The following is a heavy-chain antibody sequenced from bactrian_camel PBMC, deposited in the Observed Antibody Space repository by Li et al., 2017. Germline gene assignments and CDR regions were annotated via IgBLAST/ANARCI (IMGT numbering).Heavy chain of an antibody. CDR3: AADRMACLRPSVQLASYNF. Sequence: HVQLVESGGGSVQAGGSLRLSCKVSGHSRGSNCVGWYRLPPGGAPAEREGIAAIRRGGGETWYAASVKGRFTISPGNATNTVSLQMNSLKPEDTAMYYCAADRMACLRPSVQLASYNFWGQGTQVTVS. CDR1: GHSRGSNC. J-gene: IGHJ4*01. V-gene: IGHV3-3*01. CDR2: IRRGGGET.